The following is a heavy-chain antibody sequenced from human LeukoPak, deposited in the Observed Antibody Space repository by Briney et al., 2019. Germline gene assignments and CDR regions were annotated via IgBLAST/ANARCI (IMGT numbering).Heavy chain of an antibody. J-gene: IGHJ4*02. CDR2: INGDNGDT. Sequence: VKVSCKASGYTFTGYYIHWVRQAPGQGLEWTGWINGDNGDTRYAEKFQGRVTMTRDTSISTAYMELSRLTSDDTALYYCARGHCTNAVCRTFDYWGQGTLVTVSS. V-gene: IGHV1-2*02. D-gene: IGHD2-8*01. CDR1: GYTFTGYY. CDR3: ARGHCTNAVCRTFDY.